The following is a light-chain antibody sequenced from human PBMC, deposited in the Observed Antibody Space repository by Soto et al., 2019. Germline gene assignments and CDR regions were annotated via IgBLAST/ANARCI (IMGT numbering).Light chain of an antibody. CDR1: QSLLHSDGKTY. CDR2: EVS. CDR3: MQSIQLPRT. J-gene: IGKJ1*01. V-gene: IGKV2D-29*01. Sequence: DIVMTQTPLSLSVTPGQPASISCKSSQSLLHSDGKTYLYWYLQRSGQPPQLLIHEVSNRFYGVPDRFSGSGSGTDFTLEISRVEAEDVGIYYCMQSIQLPRTFGQGTKVEIK.